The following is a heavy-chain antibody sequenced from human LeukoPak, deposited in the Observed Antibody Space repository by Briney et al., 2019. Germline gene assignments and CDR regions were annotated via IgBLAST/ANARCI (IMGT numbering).Heavy chain of an antibody. J-gene: IGHJ4*02. D-gene: IGHD2-21*01. CDR1: GITFNNYA. CDR3: AINYSLDY. V-gene: IGHV3-23*01. Sequence: HPGGSLRLSCVASGITFNNYAMSWVRQGPGMGLEWVSSISGAGGSTYYADSVKGRFTISRDNSKKTLYLEMSSLRAEDAAAYYCAINYSLDYWGQGTLVTVSS. CDR2: ISGAGGST.